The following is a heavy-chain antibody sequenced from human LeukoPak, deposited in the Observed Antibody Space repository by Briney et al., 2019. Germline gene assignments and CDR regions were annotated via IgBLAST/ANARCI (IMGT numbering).Heavy chain of an antibody. CDR2: IIPILGIA. Sequence: GASVKVSCKASGGTFSSYAISWVRQAPGQGLEWMGRIIPILGIANYAQKFQGRVTITADKSTSTAYMELSSLRSEDTAVYYCARKSRGYCSSTSCTMDVWGQGTTVTVSS. J-gene: IGHJ6*02. CDR1: GGTFSSYA. D-gene: IGHD2-2*01. V-gene: IGHV1-69*04. CDR3: ARKSRGYCSSTSCTMDV.